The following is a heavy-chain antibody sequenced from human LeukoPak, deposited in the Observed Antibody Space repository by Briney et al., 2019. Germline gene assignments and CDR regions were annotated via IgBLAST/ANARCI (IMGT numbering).Heavy chain of an antibody. CDR1: GGSISSSSYY. V-gene: IGHV4-39*07. D-gene: IGHD3-10*01. Sequence: SETLSLTCTVSGGSISSSSYYWGWIRQPPGKGLEWIGSIYHSGSTYYNPSLKSRVTITVDTSKNQFSLKLSSVTAADTAVYYCARDLTGDYYMDVWGKGTTVTVSS. CDR3: ARDLTGDYYMDV. J-gene: IGHJ6*03. CDR2: IYHSGST.